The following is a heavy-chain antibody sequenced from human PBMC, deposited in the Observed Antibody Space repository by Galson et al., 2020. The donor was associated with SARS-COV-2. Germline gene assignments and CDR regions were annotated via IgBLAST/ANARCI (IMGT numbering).Heavy chain of an antibody. D-gene: IGHD2-2*01. CDR2: IIPLLGIA. V-gene: IGHV1-69*02. CDR1: RGTFSSYT. CDR3: ARAGVARYCSSTSCLDV. Sequence: SVTVSCQASRGTFSSYTLIWVRQAPGHGLEWMGRIIPLLGIANYAQKFQGRVTITADKSTSTAYMELCSLRSEDTAVYDCARAGVARYCSSTSCLDVWGQGTTVTVSS. J-gene: IGHJ6*02.